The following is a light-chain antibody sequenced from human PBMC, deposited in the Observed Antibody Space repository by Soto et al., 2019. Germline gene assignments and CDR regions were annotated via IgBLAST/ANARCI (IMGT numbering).Light chain of an antibody. CDR2: DAS. CDR3: QQAASFPIT. V-gene: IGKV1-12*01. Sequence: DIPMTQSPSSVSAFVGDTVTLTCRASQAISSSFAWYQQKPGKAPNLLMFDASSLQSGVPSRFSGSGSGTDFTLTISGLQPEDFGTYYCQQAASFPITFGQGTRLDI. J-gene: IGKJ5*01. CDR1: QAISSS.